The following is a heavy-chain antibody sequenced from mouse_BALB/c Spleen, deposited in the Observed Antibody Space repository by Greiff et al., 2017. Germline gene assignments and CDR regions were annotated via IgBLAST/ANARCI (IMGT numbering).Heavy chain of an antibody. V-gene: IGHV2-6-7*01. CDR1: GFSLTGYG. CDR2: IWGDGST. D-gene: IGHD2-14*01. J-gene: IGHJ3*01. CDR3: ARDQDRYRTWFAY. Sequence: QVQLKESGPGLVAPSQSLSITCTVSGFSLTGYGVNWVRQPPGKGLEWLGMIWGDGSTDYNSALKSRLSISKDNSKSQVFLKMNSLQTDDTARYYCARDQDRYRTWFAYWGQGTLVTVSA.